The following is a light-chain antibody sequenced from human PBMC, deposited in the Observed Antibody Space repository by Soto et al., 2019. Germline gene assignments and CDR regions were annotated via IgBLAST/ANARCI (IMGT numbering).Light chain of an antibody. CDR2: GAS. CDR3: QHNDICPIT. CDR1: QSVSSI. J-gene: IGKJ5*01. V-gene: IGKV3D-15*01. Sequence: EIVMKKSTVTVSVSKGERATXSCRASQSVSSILSCYQQKPGPAPSLLIYGASIRATVTPDMISGRCSGTFITLTISRLDPEDFAVYYWQHNDICPITFGQGTRLEI.